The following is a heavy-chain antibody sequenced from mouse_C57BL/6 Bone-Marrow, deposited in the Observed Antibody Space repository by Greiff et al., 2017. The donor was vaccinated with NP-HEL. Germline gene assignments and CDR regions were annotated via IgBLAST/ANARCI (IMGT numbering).Heavy chain of an antibody. CDR1: GFNIKDDY. CDR3: TNDGGDY. Sequence: EVKLMESGAELVRPGASVKLSCTASGFNIKDDYMHWVKQRPEQGLEWIGWIDPENGDTEYASKFQGKATITADTSSNTAYLQLSRLTSEDTAVYYCTNDGGDYWGQGTTLTVSS. CDR2: IDPENGDT. J-gene: IGHJ2*01. D-gene: IGHD2-12*01. V-gene: IGHV14-4*01.